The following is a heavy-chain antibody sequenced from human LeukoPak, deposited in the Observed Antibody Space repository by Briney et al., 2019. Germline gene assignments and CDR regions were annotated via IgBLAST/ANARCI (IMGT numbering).Heavy chain of an antibody. V-gene: IGHV3-7*01. Sequence: GRTLRLSCAVSAFNFRSYWMSWLRRAPARALEWVANIKQYGCEKFYVDAVKARYTSSRDNAKNSLNLQMNSLRAEDTAVYYCARETGFYFERSGYSPYYFDSWGQGTLVTVSS. CDR3: ARETGFYFERSGYSPYYFDS. CDR1: AFNFRSYW. J-gene: IGHJ4*02. D-gene: IGHD3-22*01. CDR2: IKQYGCEK.